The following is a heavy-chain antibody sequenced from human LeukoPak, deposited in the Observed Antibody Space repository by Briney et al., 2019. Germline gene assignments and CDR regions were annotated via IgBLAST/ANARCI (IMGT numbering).Heavy chain of an antibody. CDR1: GFTFSSYG. D-gene: IGHD6-13*01. Sequence: PGGSLRLSCAASGFTFSSYGMHWVRQAPGKGLEWVAVIWYDGSNKYYADSVKGRFTISRDNSKNTLYLQMNSLRAEDTAVYYCARDSKGYSSSWYIYYYYGMDVWGQGTTVTASS. CDR2: IWYDGSNK. V-gene: IGHV3-33*01. CDR3: ARDSKGYSSSWYIYYYYGMDV. J-gene: IGHJ6*02.